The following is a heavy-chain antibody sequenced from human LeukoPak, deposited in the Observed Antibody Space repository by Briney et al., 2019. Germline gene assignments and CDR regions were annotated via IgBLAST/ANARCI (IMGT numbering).Heavy chain of an antibody. J-gene: IGHJ4*02. CDR2: TYYRSKWYD. CDR1: GDSVSSNGAA. Sequence: SQTLSLTCAVSGDSVSSNGAAWNWIRQSPSRGLEWLGRTYYRSKWYDDYAVSVKSRITVKADTSKNQFSLQLNSATPEDTAVYYCTRGTGTFDYWGQGTLVTVSS. V-gene: IGHV6-1*01. D-gene: IGHD7-27*01. CDR3: TRGTGTFDY.